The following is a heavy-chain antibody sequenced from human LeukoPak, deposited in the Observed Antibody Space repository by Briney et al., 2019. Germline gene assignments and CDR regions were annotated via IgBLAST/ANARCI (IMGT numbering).Heavy chain of an antibody. V-gene: IGHV1-2*02. J-gene: IGHJ4*02. CDR1: GYTFTGYY. CDR2: INPNSGGT. D-gene: IGHD3-22*01. Sequence: GASVKVSCKASGYTFTGYYMHRVRQAPGQGLEWMGWINPNSGGTNYAQKFQGRVTMTRDTSISTAYMELSRLRSDDTAVYYCARVGTVRYYYDSSGPYWGQGTLVTVSS. CDR3: ARVGTVRYYYDSSGPY.